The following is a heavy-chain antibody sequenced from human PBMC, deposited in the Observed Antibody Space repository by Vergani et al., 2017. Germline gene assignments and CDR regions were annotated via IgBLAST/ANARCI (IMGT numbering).Heavy chain of an antibody. V-gene: IGHV3-7*01. CDR3: AGTAIPTTVVTPAGWFDP. CDR1: GFTFSSYW. D-gene: IGHD4-23*01. J-gene: IGHJ5*02. Sequence: EVQLVESGGGLVQPGGSLRLSCAASGFTFSSYWMSWVRQAPGKGLEWVANIKKEGSEKYYVDSVKGRFTISRDNAKNSLYLQMNSLRAEDTAVYYCAGTAIPTTVVTPAGWFDPWGQGTLVTVSS. CDR2: IKKEGSEK.